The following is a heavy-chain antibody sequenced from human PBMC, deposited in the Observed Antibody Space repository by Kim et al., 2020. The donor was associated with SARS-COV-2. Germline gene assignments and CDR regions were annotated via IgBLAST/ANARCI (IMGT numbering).Heavy chain of an antibody. V-gene: IGHV4-59*01. J-gene: IGHJ4*02. Sequence: SETLSLTCTVSGGSISSYYWSWIRQPPGKGLEWIGYIYYSGSTNYNPSLKSRVTISVDTSKNQFSLKLSSVTAADTAVYYCARETSITIFGVVTHASYFDYWGQGNLVTVSS. D-gene: IGHD3-3*01. CDR1: GGSISSYY. CDR3: ARETSITIFGVVTHASYFDY. CDR2: IYYSGST.